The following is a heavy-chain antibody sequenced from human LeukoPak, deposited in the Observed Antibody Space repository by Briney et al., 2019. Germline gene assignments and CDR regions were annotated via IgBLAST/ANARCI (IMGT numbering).Heavy chain of an antibody. CDR1: GFTFDDYA. J-gene: IGHJ5*02. D-gene: IGHD2-15*01. CDR3: ARGSPSLAGVVVAATTNWFDP. V-gene: IGHV4-59*01. Sequence: LRLSCAASGFTFDDYAMHWVRQAPGKGLEWIGYIYYSGCTNYNPSLKSRVTISVDTSKNQCSLKLSSVTAADTAVYYCARGSPSLAGVVVAATTNWFDPWGQGTLVTVSS. CDR2: IYYSGCT.